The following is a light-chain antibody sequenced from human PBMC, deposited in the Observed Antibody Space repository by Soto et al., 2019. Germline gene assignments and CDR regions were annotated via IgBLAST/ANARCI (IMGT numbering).Light chain of an antibody. J-gene: IGKJ4*01. CDR2: GAS. CDR3: QQYYNWPPFT. CDR1: QSVSSN. V-gene: IGKV3-15*01. Sequence: EIVMTQSPATLCVSPGERATLSCRASQSVSSNLAWYQQKPGQAPRLLIYGASTRATGIPARFSGSGSGTEFTLTINSLQSEDFAVYYCQQYYNWPPFTFGGGTKVEIK.